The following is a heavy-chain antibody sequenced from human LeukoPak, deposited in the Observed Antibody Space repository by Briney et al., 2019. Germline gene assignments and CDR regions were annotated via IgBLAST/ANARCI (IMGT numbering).Heavy chain of an antibody. J-gene: IGHJ4*02. Sequence: GGSLRLSCAASGFTFSSYGMHWVRQAPGKGLEWVAVISYDGSNKYYADSVKGRSTISRDNSKNTLYLQMNSLRAEDTAVYYCAKDSFDYWGQGTLVTVSS. CDR1: GFTFSSYG. CDR3: AKDSFDY. V-gene: IGHV3-30*18. CDR2: ISYDGSNK.